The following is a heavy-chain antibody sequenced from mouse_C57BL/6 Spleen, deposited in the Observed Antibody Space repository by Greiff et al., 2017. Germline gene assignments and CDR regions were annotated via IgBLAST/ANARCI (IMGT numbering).Heavy chain of an antibody. CDR2: ISDGGSYT. D-gene: IGHD1-1*01. CDR3: ASPNYYGSSRYWYFDV. Sequence: EVQWVESGGGLVKPGGSLKLSCAASGFTFSSYAMSWVRQTPEKRLEWVATISDGGSYTYYPDNVKGRFTISRDNAKNNLYLQMSHLKSEDTAMYYCASPNYYGSSRYWYFDVWGTGTTVTVSS. V-gene: IGHV5-4*01. J-gene: IGHJ1*03. CDR1: GFTFSSYA.